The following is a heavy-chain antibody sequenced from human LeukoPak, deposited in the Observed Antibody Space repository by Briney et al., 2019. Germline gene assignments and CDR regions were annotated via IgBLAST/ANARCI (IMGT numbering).Heavy chain of an antibody. Sequence: SQTLSLTCAISGDSVSSNSSAWNWIRQSPSRGLEWLGRTYYRSKWYNDYAVSVKSRITINPDTSKNQFSLQPNSVTPEDTAVYYCARDRCSTSCPDNLYYYYGMDVWGQGTTVTVSS. V-gene: IGHV6-1*01. D-gene: IGHD2-2*01. CDR1: GDSVSSNSSA. CDR3: ARDRCSTSCPDNLYYYYGMDV. J-gene: IGHJ6*02. CDR2: TYYRSKWYN.